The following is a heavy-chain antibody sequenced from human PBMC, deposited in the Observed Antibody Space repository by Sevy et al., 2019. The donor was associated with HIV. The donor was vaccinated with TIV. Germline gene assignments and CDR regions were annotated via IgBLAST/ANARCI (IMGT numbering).Heavy chain of an antibody. J-gene: IGHJ6*03. V-gene: IGHV3-53*01. CDR3: ARVIDGYHREFNYFYYYMDV. CDR2: VYSDLRT. CDR1: GFTVSNNF. D-gene: IGHD5-12*01. Sequence: GGSLRLSCAVSGFTVSNNFLYWVRQSPGKGLEWVSTVYSDLRTFYADSVKGRFTVSRDDPKNALYLQMNSLRAEDTAVYYCARVIDGYHREFNYFYYYMDVWGKGTMVTVSS.